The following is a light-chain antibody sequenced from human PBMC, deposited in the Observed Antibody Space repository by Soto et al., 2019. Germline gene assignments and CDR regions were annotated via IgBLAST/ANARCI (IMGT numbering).Light chain of an antibody. CDR2: AAS. V-gene: IGKV1-39*01. CDR1: QSISSY. CDR3: QQSYSRVT. J-gene: IGKJ3*01. Sequence: DIQMTQSPSSLSASLAYRFTITSRASQSISSYLNWYQQKPGKAPKLLIYAASSLQSGVPSRFSGSGSGTDFTLTISSLQPEDFATYYCQQSYSRVTFGPGTKVDI.